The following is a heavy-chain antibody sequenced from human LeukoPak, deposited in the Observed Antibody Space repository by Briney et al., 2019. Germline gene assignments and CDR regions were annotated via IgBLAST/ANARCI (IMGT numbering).Heavy chain of an antibody. D-gene: IGHD3-10*01. CDR3: ARTPLSRGVIIISPDFDY. CDR1: GYTFTGYY. J-gene: IGHJ4*02. CDR2: INPNSGGT. V-gene: IGHV1-2*02. Sequence: GASVKVSCKASGYTFTGYYMHWVRQAPGQGLEWMGWINPNSGGTNYAQKFQGRVTMTRDTSINTAYMELSRLRSDDTAVYYCARTPLSRGVIIISPDFDYWGQGTLVTVSS.